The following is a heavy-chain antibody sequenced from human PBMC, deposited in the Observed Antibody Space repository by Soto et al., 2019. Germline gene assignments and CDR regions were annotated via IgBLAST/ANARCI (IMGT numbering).Heavy chain of an antibody. V-gene: IGHV3-48*03. CDR1: GFTFSYFE. CDR3: AKTITTPPSEDSTGRGALIDP. J-gene: IGHJ5*02. Sequence: EVQLVESGGGLVQPGGSLRLSCAASGFTFSYFEMNWVRQAPGKGLEWVSYISTSSSTIYYADSVKGRFTISRDNAKNSLYLQMNSRRAEDTALYYCAKTITTPPSEDSTGRGALIDPWGRGARVIVSS. CDR2: ISTSSSTI. D-gene: IGHD1-26*01.